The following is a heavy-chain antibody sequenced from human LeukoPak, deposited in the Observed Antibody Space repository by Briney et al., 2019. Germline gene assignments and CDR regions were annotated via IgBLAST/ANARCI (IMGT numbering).Heavy chain of an antibody. V-gene: IGHV3-64*01. CDR2: ISSNGGST. CDR1: GFTFSSYA. J-gene: IGHJ4*02. D-gene: IGHD6-13*01. Sequence: QTGKSLRLSCAASGFTFSSYAMHWVRQAPGKGLEYVSAISSNGGSTYYANSVKGRFTISRDNSKNTLYLQMGSLRAEDMAVYYCARDPDSSSWYSYFDYWGQGTLVTVSS. CDR3: ARDPDSSSWYSYFDY.